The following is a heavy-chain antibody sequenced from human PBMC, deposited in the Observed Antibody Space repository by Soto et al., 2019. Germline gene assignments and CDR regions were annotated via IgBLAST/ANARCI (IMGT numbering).Heavy chain of an antibody. CDR2: IYYSGST. Sequence: QVQLQESGPGLVKPSETLSLTCTVSGGSISSYYWSWIRQPPGKGLEWIGYIYYSGSTNYNPSLNSRVTISVDTSKNQFSLKLSSVTAADTAVYYCARVYGDYGFFFDYWGQGTLVTVSS. CDR3: ARVYGDYGFFFDY. CDR1: GGSISSYY. J-gene: IGHJ4*02. D-gene: IGHD4-17*01. V-gene: IGHV4-59*01.